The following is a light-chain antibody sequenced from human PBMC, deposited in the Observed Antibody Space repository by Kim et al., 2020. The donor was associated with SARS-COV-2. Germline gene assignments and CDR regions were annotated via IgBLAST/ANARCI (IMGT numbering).Light chain of an antibody. V-gene: IGLV2-8*01. CDR1: SRAVGGYNY. CDR2: EVS. Sequence: GRSVTISCTGTSRAVGGYNYVSWYQQHPGKAPKLMIYEVSKRPSGVPDRFSGSKSGNTASLTVSGLQAEDEADYYCSSYAGSNNLVFGGGTQLTVL. CDR3: SSYAGSNNLV. J-gene: IGLJ2*01.